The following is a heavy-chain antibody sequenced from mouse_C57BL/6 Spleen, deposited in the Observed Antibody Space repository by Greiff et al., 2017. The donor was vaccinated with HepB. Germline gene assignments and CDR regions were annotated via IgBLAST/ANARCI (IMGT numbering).Heavy chain of an antibody. J-gene: IGHJ3*01. V-gene: IGHV1-82*01. CDR3: ARKGDYSNWFAY. CDR1: GYAFSSSW. CDR2: IYPGDGDT. D-gene: IGHD2-5*01. Sequence: VKLMESGPELVKPGASVKISCKASGYAFSSSWMNWVKQRPGKGLEWIGRIYPGDGDTNYNGKFKGKATLTADKSSSKAYMQLSSLTSEDSAVYVCARKGDYSNWFAYWGQVPLVTVSA.